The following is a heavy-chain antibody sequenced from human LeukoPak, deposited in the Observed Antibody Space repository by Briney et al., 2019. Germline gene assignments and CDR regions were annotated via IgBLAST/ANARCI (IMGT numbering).Heavy chain of an antibody. V-gene: IGHV4-59*08. D-gene: IGHD4-17*01. CDR2: IYYSGST. CDR1: GGSISSYY. CDR3: ARHFDNGDYKKTFDI. Sequence: SETLSLTCTVSGGSISSYYWSWIRQPPGKGLEWIGYIYYSGSTNYNPSLKSRVTISVDTSKNQFSLKLSSVTAADTAVYYCARHFDNGDYKKTFDIWGQGTMVTVSS. J-gene: IGHJ3*02.